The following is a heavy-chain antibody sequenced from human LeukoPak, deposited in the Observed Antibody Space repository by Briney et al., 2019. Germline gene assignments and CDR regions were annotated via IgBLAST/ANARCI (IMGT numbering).Heavy chain of an antibody. V-gene: IGHV1-2*02. CDR2: INPNSGGT. CDR1: GYTFTGYY. Sequence: ASVKVSCKASGYTFTGYYMHWVRQAPGQGLEWMGWINPNSGGTNYAQKFQRRVTMTRDTSISTAYMELSRLRSADTAVYYCARQGYSGHSQGAADYWGQGTLVTVSS. J-gene: IGHJ4*02. D-gene: IGHD4-23*01. CDR3: ARQGYSGHSQGAADY.